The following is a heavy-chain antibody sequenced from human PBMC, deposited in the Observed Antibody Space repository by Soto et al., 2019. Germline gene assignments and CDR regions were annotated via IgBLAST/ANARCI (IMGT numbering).Heavy chain of an antibody. D-gene: IGHD5-18*01. CDR2: ISSSSSYI. Sequence: PGGSLRLSCAASGFTFSSYSMNWVRQAPGKGLEWVSSISSSSSYIYYADSVKGRFTISRDNAKNSLYLQMNSLRAEDTAVYYCARDLGYSYGYGYYYYGMDVWGQGTTVTVS. CDR3: ARDLGYSYGYGYYYYGMDV. V-gene: IGHV3-21*01. CDR1: GFTFSSYS. J-gene: IGHJ6*02.